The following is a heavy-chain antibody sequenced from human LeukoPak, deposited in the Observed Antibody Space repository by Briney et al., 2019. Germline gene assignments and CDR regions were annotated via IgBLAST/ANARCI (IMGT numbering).Heavy chain of an antibody. CDR3: AKDPSLRWGGPLFDH. V-gene: IGHV3-33*06. CDR1: GFTFSSYG. Sequence: PGGSLRLSCAASGFTFSSYGMHWVRQAPGKGLEWVAVIWYDGSNKYYADSVKGRFTISRDNSKNTLYLQMNSLRAEDTAVYYCAKDPSLRWGGPLFDHWGQGTLVTVSS. CDR2: IWYDGSNK. J-gene: IGHJ4*02. D-gene: IGHD3-10*01.